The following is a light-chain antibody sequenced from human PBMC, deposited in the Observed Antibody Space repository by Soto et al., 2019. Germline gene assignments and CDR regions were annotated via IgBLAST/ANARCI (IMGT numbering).Light chain of an antibody. CDR3: QQRSNWPLT. CDR1: QSVSSH. CDR2: DAS. Sequence: EIVMTQSPATLSVSPGEGATVSCRVSQSVSSHLAWYQHKPGQAPRLLIYDASNRATGIPARFSGSGSGTDFTLTISSLEPEDFAVYYCQQRSNWPLTFGGGTKVDIK. V-gene: IGKV3-11*01. J-gene: IGKJ4*01.